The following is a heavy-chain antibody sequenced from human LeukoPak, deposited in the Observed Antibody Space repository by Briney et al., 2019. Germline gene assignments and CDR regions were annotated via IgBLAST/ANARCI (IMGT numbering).Heavy chain of an antibody. J-gene: IGHJ5*02. V-gene: IGHV1-2*02. D-gene: IGHD1-1*01. CDR1: GYTFTGYY. Sequence: ASVTVSCKASGYTFTGYYMHWVRQAPGQGLEWMGWINPNSGGTNYAQKFQGRVTMTRDTSISTAYMELSRLRSDDTAVYYCARPRYNWNENWFDPWGQGTLVTVSS. CDR2: INPNSGGT. CDR3: ARPRYNWNENWFDP.